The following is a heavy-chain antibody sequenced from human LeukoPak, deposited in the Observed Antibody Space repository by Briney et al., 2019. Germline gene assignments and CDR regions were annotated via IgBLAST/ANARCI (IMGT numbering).Heavy chain of an antibody. Sequence: SETLSLTCTVSGGSISSYYWSWIRQPPGKGLEWIGYIYYSGSTNYNPSLKSRVTISGDTSKNQFSLKLSSVTAADTAVYYCARVGDSSGYYPYYFDYWGQGTLVTVSS. D-gene: IGHD3-22*01. CDR2: IYYSGST. CDR1: GGSISSYY. CDR3: ARVGDSSGYYPYYFDY. V-gene: IGHV4-59*12. J-gene: IGHJ4*02.